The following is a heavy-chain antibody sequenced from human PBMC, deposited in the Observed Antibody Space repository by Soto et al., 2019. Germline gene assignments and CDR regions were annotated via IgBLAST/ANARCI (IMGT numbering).Heavy chain of an antibody. CDR1: GYSFTRYL. CDR2: IYPGDSDT. J-gene: IGHJ4*02. Sequence: PGGSLKSSCKGFGYSFTRYLIGRVRQMPGKGLEWMGIIYPGDSDTRYSPSFQGQVTISADKSTSTAYVQWSSLKASDTAIYYCARRATYYHYFDYWGQGTLVTVSS. D-gene: IGHD3-16*01. V-gene: IGHV5-51*01. CDR3: ARRATYYHYFDY.